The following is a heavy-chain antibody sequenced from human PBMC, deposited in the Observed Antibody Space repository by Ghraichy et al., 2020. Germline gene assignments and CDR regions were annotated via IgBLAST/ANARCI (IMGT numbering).Heavy chain of an antibody. CDR1: GFTFRSYS. J-gene: IGHJ4*02. V-gene: IGHV3-48*01. D-gene: IGHD2/OR15-2a*01. CDR3: ASEDLLGPHVDC. CDR2: ISGSSRTT. Sequence: GSLRLSCTASGFTFRSYSMNWVRQAPGAGLEWVAYISGSSRTTYYAESVKGRFTISRENDQDSVYLKMNSLRVDETAVYYCASEDLLGPHVDCWGQGTLVTVSS.